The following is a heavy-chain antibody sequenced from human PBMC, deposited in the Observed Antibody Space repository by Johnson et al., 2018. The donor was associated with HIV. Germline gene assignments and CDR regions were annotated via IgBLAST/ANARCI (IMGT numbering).Heavy chain of an antibody. Sequence: VQLVESGGSVILPGGSLRLSCAASGFTFDDYGMSWVRQAPGKGLEWVAHIKQDGSAKYSVDSVKGRFTISRDNAKNTLYLQMNSLRAEDTAVYDCAKEGWAAAQEGWGAFDIWGQGTMVTVSS. CDR2: IKQDGSAK. D-gene: IGHD6-13*01. CDR1: GFTFDDYG. CDR3: AKEGWAAAQEGWGAFDI. V-gene: IGHV3-7*01. J-gene: IGHJ3*02.